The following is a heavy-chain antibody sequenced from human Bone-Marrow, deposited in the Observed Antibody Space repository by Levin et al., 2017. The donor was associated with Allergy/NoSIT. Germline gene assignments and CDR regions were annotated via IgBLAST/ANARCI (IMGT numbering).Heavy chain of an antibody. D-gene: IGHD1-14*01. CDR1: GGSFSGHF. CDR2: INDSGTT. V-gene: IGHV4-34*01. Sequence: SQTLSLTCAVYGGSFSGHFWTWIRQPPGKGPEWIGEINDSGTTNYHASLKSRVTISADTSKNQFSLKLTSVTAADTAVYFSARGPVGYNNNWFRTYDRYFDSWGQGTLVTVSS. CDR3: ARGPVGYNNNWFRTYDRYFDS. J-gene: IGHJ4*02.